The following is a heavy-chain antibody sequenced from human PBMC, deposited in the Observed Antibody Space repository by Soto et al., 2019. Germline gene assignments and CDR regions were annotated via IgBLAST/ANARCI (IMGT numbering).Heavy chain of an antibody. CDR3: AIAPASHIVVVTATIDY. CDR1: GGTFSSYV. Sequence: QVQLVQSGAEVKKPGSSVKVSCKASGGTFSSYVISWVRQAPGQGLQWMGGIIPIFGTANYAQKFQGRVTITADESTSTAYMELSSLRSEDTAVYYCAIAPASHIVVVTATIDYWGQGTLVTVSS. CDR2: IIPIFGTA. V-gene: IGHV1-69*12. J-gene: IGHJ4*02. D-gene: IGHD2-21*02.